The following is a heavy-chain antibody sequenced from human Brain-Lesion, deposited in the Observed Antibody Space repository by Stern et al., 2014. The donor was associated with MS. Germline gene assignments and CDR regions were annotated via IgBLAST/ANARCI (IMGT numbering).Heavy chain of an antibody. CDR2: INPNTGGT. Sequence: QVQLVQSGAEVKKPGASVKVSCKTSGYIFTGYYIHWVRQAPGQGLEWMARINPNTGGTTYAQKFQGRVTMSRDTSISTAYVELSSLTSDDTAVYYCARDQRGITIFGVVTDYYYLGMDVWGQGTTVTVSS. CDR1: GYIFTGYY. J-gene: IGHJ6*02. CDR3: ARDQRGITIFGVVTDYYYLGMDV. V-gene: IGHV1-2*02. D-gene: IGHD3-3*01.